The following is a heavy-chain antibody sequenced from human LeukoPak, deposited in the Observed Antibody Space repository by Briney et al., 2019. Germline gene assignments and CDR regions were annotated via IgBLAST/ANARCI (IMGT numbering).Heavy chain of an antibody. J-gene: IGHJ3*02. D-gene: IGHD2-2*01. Sequence: GGSLRLSCAASGFTFSSNGMHWVRQAPGKGLEWVAFIRYDGSNKYYADSVKGRFTISRDNSKNTLYLQMNSLRAEDTAVYYCAKVGIVVVPAARGAFDIWGQGTMVTVSS. CDR3: AKVGIVVVPAARGAFDI. CDR1: GFTFSSNG. CDR2: IRYDGSNK. V-gene: IGHV3-30*02.